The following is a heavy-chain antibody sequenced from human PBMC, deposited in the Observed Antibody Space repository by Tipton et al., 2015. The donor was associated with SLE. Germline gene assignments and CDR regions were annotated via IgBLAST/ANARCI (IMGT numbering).Heavy chain of an antibody. CDR2: IYYSGST. J-gene: IGHJ4*02. CDR1: GGSISSYY. Sequence: TLSLTCTVSGGSISSYYWSWIRQPPGKGLEYIGYIYYSGSTNYNPSLKSRVTISVDTSKNQFSLKLSSVTAADTAVYYCARGYYYDSSGYYYYFDYWGQGTLVTVSS. D-gene: IGHD3-22*01. CDR3: ARGYYYDSSGYYYYFDY. V-gene: IGHV4-59*12.